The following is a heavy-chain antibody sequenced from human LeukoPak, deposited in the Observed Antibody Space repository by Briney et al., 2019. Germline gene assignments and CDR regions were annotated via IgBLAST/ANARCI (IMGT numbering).Heavy chain of an antibody. CDR1: GGSISSSNW. CDR2: IYHSGST. V-gene: IGHV4-4*02. J-gene: IGHJ5*02. CDR3: ARSTYYYDSSGYGRGFDP. Sequence: SETLSLTCAVSGGSISSSNWWSWVRQPPGKGLEWIGEIYHSGSTNYNPSLKSRVTISVDKSKNQFSLKLSSVTAADTAVYYCARSTYYYDSSGYGRGFDPWGQGTLVTVSS. D-gene: IGHD3-22*01.